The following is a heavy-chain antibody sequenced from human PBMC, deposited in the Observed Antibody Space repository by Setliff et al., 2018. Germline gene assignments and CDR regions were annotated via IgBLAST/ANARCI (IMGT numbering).Heavy chain of an antibody. CDR3: ARAGDAAAGRKGVFEY. CDR1: GDTFSTYA. CDR2: IIPLLETA. J-gene: IGHJ4*02. D-gene: IGHD6-13*01. Sequence: GASVKVSCKASGDTFSTYALSWVRQAPGQGLEWMGGIIPLLETAKYAQKFQGRVTMTRDTSTGTVYMELTSLKSEDTAVYYCARAGDAAAGRKGVFEYWGQGSLVTVSS. V-gene: IGHV1-69*05.